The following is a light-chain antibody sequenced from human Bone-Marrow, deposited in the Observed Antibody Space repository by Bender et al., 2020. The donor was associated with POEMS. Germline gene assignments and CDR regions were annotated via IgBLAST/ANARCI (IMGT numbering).Light chain of an antibody. CDR3: SSYTISSTHV. J-gene: IGLJ1*01. CDR1: SNDIGRYNY. V-gene: IGLV2-14*03. Sequence: QSALNQPRSVSGSPGQSVTISCIGTSNDIGRYNYVSWYHQYPGEAPNLIVYDVTSRPPGVSYRFSGSKSANTASLTISGLQAEDEGDYYCSSYTISSTHVFGTGTTVTVL. CDR2: DVT.